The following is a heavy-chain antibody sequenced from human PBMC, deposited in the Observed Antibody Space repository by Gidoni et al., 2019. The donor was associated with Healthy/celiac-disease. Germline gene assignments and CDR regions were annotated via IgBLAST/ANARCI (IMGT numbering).Heavy chain of an antibody. CDR3: ARDALGDYDSSGYGDY. D-gene: IGHD3-22*01. J-gene: IGHJ4*02. CDR1: GFTFSSYG. Sequence: QVQLVESGGGVVQPGRSLRLSCAASGFTFSSYGMHWVRQAPGKGLEWVAVIWYDGSNKYYADSVKGRFTISRDNSKNTLYLQMNSLRAEDTAVYYCARDALGDYDSSGYGDYWGQGTLVTVSS. CDR2: IWYDGSNK. V-gene: IGHV3-33*01.